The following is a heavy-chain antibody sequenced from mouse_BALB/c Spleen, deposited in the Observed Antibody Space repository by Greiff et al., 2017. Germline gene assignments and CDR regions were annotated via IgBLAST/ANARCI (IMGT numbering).Heavy chain of an antibody. J-gene: IGHJ3*01. Sequence: LVESGGGLVQPGGSRKLSCAASGFTFSSFGMHWVRQAPEKGLEWVAYISSGSSTIYYADTVKGRFTISRDNPKNTLFLQMTSLRSEDTAMYYCARDRYDAWFAYWGQGTLVTVSA. D-gene: IGHD2-14*01. CDR3: ARDRYDAWFAY. CDR1: GFTFSSFG. CDR2: ISSGSSTI. V-gene: IGHV5-17*02.